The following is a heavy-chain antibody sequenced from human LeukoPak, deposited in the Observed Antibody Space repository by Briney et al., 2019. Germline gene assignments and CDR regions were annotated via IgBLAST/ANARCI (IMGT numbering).Heavy chain of an antibody. V-gene: IGHV3-30*18. D-gene: IGHD1-26*01. CDR3: AKVPLVGATYFDY. J-gene: IGHJ4*02. Sequence: GGSLRLSCAASGFTFSSYGMXWVRXAPGXGLEWVAVISYDGSNKYYADSVKGRFTISRDNSKNTLYLQMNSLRAEDTAVYYCAKVPLVGATYFDYWGQGTLVTVSS. CDR1: GFTFSSYG. CDR2: ISYDGSNK.